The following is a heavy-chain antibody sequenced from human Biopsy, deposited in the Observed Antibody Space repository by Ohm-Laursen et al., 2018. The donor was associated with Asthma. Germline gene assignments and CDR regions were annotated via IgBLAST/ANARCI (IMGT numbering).Heavy chain of an antibody. CDR2: ITTDDVHK. D-gene: IGHD6-6*01. Sequence: SLRLSCAASGFTFSSYGMHWVRQAPGEGLEWLALITTDDVHKYNGESVRGRFSISRDNSKRTVYLHMAGRTVADTAVYFCARGEDPRPVADHLDIWGQGARVIVSS. J-gene: IGHJ4*02. CDR3: ARGEDPRPVADHLDI. V-gene: IGHV3-33*08. CDR1: GFTFSSYG.